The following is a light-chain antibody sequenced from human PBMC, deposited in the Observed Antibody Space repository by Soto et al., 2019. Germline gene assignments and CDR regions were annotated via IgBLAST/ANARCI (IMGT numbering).Light chain of an antibody. CDR2: AAS. Sequence: GDRVTITCRASQSISSYLNWYQQKPGKAPKLLIYAASSLQSGVPSSFSGSGSGTDFTLTISSLQPEDFATYYCQQRKTFGQGTKVEIK. CDR3: QQRKT. V-gene: IGKV1-39*01. J-gene: IGKJ1*01. CDR1: QSISSY.